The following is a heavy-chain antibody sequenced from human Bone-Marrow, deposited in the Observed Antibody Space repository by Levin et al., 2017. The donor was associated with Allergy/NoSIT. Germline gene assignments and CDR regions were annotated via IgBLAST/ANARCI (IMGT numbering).Heavy chain of an antibody. CDR3: ATEAVDAFDI. J-gene: IGHJ3*02. CDR1: GDTLAQLS. V-gene: IGHV1-24*01. D-gene: IGHD6-19*01. CDR2: FDAEEGET. Sequence: GESLKISCKVSGDTLAQLSIHWVRQTPGKGLEWMGGFDAEEGETVYAPRFQGRVTMTEDASTDTAYMQLSSLSSEDMAIYYCATEAVDAFDIWGQGTMVTVSS.